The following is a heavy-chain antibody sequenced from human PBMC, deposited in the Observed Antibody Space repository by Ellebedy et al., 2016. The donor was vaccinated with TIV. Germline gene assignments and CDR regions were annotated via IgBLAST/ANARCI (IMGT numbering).Heavy chain of an antibody. CDR2: INTDNGNT. CDR3: ARATGRAFDY. D-gene: IGHD1-26*01. J-gene: IGHJ4*02. CDR1: GYNFTTFA. V-gene: IGHV1-3*04. Sequence: AASVKVSCKASGYNFTTFAIHWVRQAPGQRLEWMGWINTDNGNTKFSQKFHDRVTFTRDTSATTVYMEVSSLRSEDSAVFYCARATGRAFDYWGQGTLVTVSA.